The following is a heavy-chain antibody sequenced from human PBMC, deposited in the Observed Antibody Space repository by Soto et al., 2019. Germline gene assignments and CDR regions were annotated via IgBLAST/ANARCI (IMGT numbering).Heavy chain of an antibody. D-gene: IGHD1-20*01. CDR3: ARGNYYNWKSMDV. J-gene: IGHJ6*03. V-gene: IGHV3-48*01. Sequence: GGSLRLSCAASGFTFSSYSMNWVRQAPGKGLEWVSYIISSSSTIYYADSVKGRFTISRHNAKNTLYLQMNSLRAEDTAVYYCARGNYYNWKSMDVWGKGTSVTVSS. CDR1: GFTFSSYS. CDR2: IISSSSTI.